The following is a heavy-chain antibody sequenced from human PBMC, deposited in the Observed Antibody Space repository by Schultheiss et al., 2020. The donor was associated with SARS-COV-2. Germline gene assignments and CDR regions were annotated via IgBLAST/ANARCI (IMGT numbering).Heavy chain of an antibody. CDR1: GYTFTSYG. CDR2: ISAYNGNT. V-gene: IGHV1-18*01. Sequence: ASVKVSCKASGYTFTSYGISWVRQAPGQGLEWMGWISAYNGNTNYAQKLQGRVTMTRDTSTSTVYMELSSLRAEDTAVYYCARDQDSYYYGMDVWGQGTTVTVSS. CDR3: ARDQDSYYYGMDV. D-gene: IGHD2-15*01. J-gene: IGHJ6*02.